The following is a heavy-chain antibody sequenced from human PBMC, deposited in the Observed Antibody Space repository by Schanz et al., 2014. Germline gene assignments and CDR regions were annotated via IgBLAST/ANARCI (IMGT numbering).Heavy chain of an antibody. CDR3: ATDHIAAAGSQYFYYYGLDV. J-gene: IGHJ6*02. CDR1: GYTLSKLS. Sequence: QVQLVQSGAEVKKAGASVKVSCKVSGYTLSKLSIHWVRQAPGKGLEWMGGLDLEDGEIVYAEQLKGRVTMTEDTSTDTAYMELSSLRSQDTAVYYCATDHIAAAGSQYFYYYGLDVWGQGTTVTVSS. CDR2: LDLEDGEI. V-gene: IGHV1-24*01. D-gene: IGHD6-13*01.